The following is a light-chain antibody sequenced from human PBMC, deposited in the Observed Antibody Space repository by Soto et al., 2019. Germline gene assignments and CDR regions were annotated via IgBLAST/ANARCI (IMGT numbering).Light chain of an antibody. CDR3: QQYNHLWT. V-gene: IGKV3-15*01. CDR2: GAS. Sequence: EIVMTQSPATLSVSPGERVSLSCRASQSVSSNLVWYQQKRGQAPRLLIYGASIRASGIPGRFSGTGSGTEFTLTTSSLQSEDSAVYYCQQYNHLWTFGQGTKVEI. CDR1: QSVSSN. J-gene: IGKJ1*01.